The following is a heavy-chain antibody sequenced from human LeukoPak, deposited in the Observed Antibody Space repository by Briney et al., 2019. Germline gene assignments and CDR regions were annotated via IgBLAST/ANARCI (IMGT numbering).Heavy chain of an antibody. Sequence: SETLSLTCSVSGGSFDSKYWSWIRQPPGKGLEWIGYIYTSGSTNFNPSLRSRVAMSIDTSKNQFSLKVYSVTAADTAVYYCAHYIKDGHYFIDVWGKGTTVIVSS. CDR2: IYTSGST. CDR1: GGSFDSKY. V-gene: IGHV4-4*09. CDR3: AHYIKDGHYFIDV. D-gene: IGHD4-11*01. J-gene: IGHJ6*03.